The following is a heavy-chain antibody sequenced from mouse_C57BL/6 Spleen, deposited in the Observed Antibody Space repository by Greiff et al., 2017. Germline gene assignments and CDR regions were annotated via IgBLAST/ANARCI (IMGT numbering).Heavy chain of an antibody. J-gene: IGHJ2*01. CDR1: GYTFTSYW. Sequence: QVQLQQPGAELVKPGASVKLSCKASGYTFTSYWMHWVKPRPGQGLEWIGMIHPNSGSTNYNEKFKSKATLTVDKSSSTAYMQLSSLTSEDSAVYYCAVITTVVEPDYWGQGTTLTVSS. V-gene: IGHV1-64*01. D-gene: IGHD1-1*01. CDR3: AVITTVVEPDY. CDR2: IHPNSGST.